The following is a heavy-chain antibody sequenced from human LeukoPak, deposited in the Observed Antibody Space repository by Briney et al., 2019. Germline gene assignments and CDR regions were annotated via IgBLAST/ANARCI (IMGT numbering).Heavy chain of an antibody. CDR3: ARAYVTIFGVVNTHRYNWFDP. V-gene: IGHV1-69*01. J-gene: IGHJ5*02. D-gene: IGHD3-3*01. CDR1: GGSFSSEA. CDR2: IIPIFGTA. Sequence: SVKVSCKAFGGSFSSEAISWVRQAPGQGLEWMGGIIPIFGTANYAQKFQGRVTITADESTSTAYMELSSLRSEDTAVYYCARAYVTIFGVVNTHRYNWFDPWGQGTLVTVSS.